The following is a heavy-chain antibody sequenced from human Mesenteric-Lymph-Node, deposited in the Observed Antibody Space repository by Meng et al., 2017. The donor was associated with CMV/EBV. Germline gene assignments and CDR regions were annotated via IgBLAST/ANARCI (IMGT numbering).Heavy chain of an antibody. D-gene: IGHD6-19*01. J-gene: IGHJ4*02. CDR1: GFTFSSYD. CDR3: AREWGAYNSGCFDY. CDR2: ISSSGSTI. V-gene: IGHV3-48*03. Sequence: GESLKISCAASGFTFSSYDMNWVRQAPGKGLEWVSYISSSGSTIYYADSVKGRFTISRDNVKNSLYLQMNSLRAEDTAVYYCAREWGAYNSGCFDYWGQGTLVTVSS.